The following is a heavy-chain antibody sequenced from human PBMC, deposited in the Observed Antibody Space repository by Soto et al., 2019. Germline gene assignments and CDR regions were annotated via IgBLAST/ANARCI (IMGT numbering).Heavy chain of an antibody. CDR3: ARDPVAERYFDSFDY. Sequence: GGSLRLSCAASGFTFSSYAMHWVRQAPGKGLEWVAVISYDGSNKYYADSVKGRFTISRDNSKNTLYLQMNSLRAEDTAVYYCARDPVAERYFDSFDYWGQGTLVTAPQ. J-gene: IGHJ4*02. CDR1: GFTFSSYA. V-gene: IGHV3-30-3*01. D-gene: IGHD3-9*01. CDR2: ISYDGSNK.